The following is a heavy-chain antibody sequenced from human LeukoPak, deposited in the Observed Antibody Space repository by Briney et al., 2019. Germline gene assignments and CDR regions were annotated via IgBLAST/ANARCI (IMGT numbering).Heavy chain of an antibody. Sequence: SETLSLTCSVSGGSITGSSYYWGWIRQPPGKGLEWIGSMYYSGSTYYNPSLKSRVTISVDTSKNQFSLKLSSVTAADTAVYYCARHYYDSTGYYYFGNWGHGTLVTVSS. V-gene: IGHV4-39*01. D-gene: IGHD3-22*01. J-gene: IGHJ4*01. CDR2: MYYSGST. CDR1: GGSITGSSYY. CDR3: ARHYYDSTGYYYFGN.